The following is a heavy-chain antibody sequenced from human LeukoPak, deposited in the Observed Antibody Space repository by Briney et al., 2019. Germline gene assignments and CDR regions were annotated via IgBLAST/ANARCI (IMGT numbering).Heavy chain of an antibody. CDR3: ARHQGDGYNRKSR. V-gene: IGHV3-53*01. CDR2: IYSGGST. CDR1: GFTFSSYG. J-gene: IGHJ4*02. Sequence: GGSLRLSCAASGFTFSSYGMHWVRQAPGKGLEWVSVIYSGGSTYYADSVKGRFTISRDNSKNTLYLQMNSLRAEDTAVYYCARHQGDGYNRKSRWGQGTLVTVSS. D-gene: IGHD5-24*01.